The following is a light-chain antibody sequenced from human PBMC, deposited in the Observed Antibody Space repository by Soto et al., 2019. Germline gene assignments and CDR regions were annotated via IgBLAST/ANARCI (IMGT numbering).Light chain of an antibody. CDR3: QIYNDYTRV. V-gene: IGKV1-5*03. Sequence: DIQMTQSPSTLSASIGDRVTITCRASQSVDSWLAWYQQQPGKAPKLLIYKASSLQTGVPSRFSGSGSGTEFTLTISSLHPDDFANYYCQIYNDYTRVFGQGTKVEIK. CDR2: KAS. CDR1: QSVDSW. J-gene: IGKJ1*01.